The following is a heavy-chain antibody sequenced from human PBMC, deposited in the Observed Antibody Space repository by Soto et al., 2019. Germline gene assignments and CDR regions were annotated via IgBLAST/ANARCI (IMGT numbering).Heavy chain of an antibody. CDR3: ARDVGGYYDILTGHNSGDYYYYYGMDV. J-gene: IGHJ6*02. Sequence: QVQLVQSGAEVKKPGSSVKVSCKASGGTFSSYTISWVRQAPGQGLEWMGRIIPILGIANYAQKFQGRVTITADKSTSTAYMELSSLRSEDTAVYYCARDVGGYYDILTGHNSGDYYYYYGMDVWGQGTTVTVSS. CDR2: IIPILGIA. CDR1: GGTFSSYT. D-gene: IGHD3-9*01. V-gene: IGHV1-69*08.